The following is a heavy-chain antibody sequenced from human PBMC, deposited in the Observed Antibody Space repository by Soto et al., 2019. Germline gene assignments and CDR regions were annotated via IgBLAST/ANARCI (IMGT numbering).Heavy chain of an antibody. CDR3: ASGGSSLNFDS. CDR1: GFTFRSYW. V-gene: IGHV3-74*01. D-gene: IGHD6-6*01. CDR2: INSDGSST. J-gene: IGHJ4*02. Sequence: GGALRLSCAASGFTFRSYWMQWVRQAPGKGLVWVSWINSDGSSTSYADSVKGRFTVSRDNAKNTLYLQMNSLRAEDTAVYYCASGGSSLNFDSWGQGTLVTVSS.